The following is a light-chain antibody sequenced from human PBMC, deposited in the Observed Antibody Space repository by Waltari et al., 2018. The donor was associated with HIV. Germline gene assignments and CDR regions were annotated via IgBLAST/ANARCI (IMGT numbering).Light chain of an antibody. Sequence: QSGLRQPPSTSRPPGQRVVLSCSGSRSNVGKNYVSWFQQLPGAAPRLLIYRNERRPAGVPVRFAAAKSGTSASLVISGLRSDDEAEYFCASWDDALSSWLFGGGTKLTVL. V-gene: IGLV1-47*01. CDR1: RSNVGKNY. CDR3: ASWDDALSSWL. CDR2: RNE. J-gene: IGLJ6*01.